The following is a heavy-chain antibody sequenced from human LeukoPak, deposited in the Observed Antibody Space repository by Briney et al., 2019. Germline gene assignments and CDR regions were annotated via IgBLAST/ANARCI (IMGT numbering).Heavy chain of an antibody. CDR3: ARGLVGGVRYFDWPTRYYYMDV. CDR2: INTNTGNP. CDR1: GYTFTSYA. D-gene: IGHD3-9*01. J-gene: IGHJ6*03. V-gene: IGHV7-4-1*02. Sequence: ASVKVSCKASGYTFTSYAMNWVRQAPGQGLEWMGWINTNTGNPTYAQGFTGRFVFSLDTSVSTAYLQISSLKAEDTAVYYCARGLVGGVRYFDWPTRYYYMDVWGKGTTVTISS.